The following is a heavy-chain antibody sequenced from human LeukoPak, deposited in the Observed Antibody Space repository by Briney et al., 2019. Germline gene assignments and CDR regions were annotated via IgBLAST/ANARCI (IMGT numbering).Heavy chain of an antibody. D-gene: IGHD1-26*01. V-gene: IGHV4-39*01. CDR3: ATSQSGRVDY. Sequence: SEALSLTCTVSGGSINSSSYNWGWIRQPAGKGLEWFGSIYYGGSTYYNPTLRSRVNISVDTSKNQFSLKLSSVTAADTAMYYCATSQSGRVDYWGQGTLVTVSS. CDR2: IYYGGST. J-gene: IGHJ4*02. CDR1: GGSINSSSYN.